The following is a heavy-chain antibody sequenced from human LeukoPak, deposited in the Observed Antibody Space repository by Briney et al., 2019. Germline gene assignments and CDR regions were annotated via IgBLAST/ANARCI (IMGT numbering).Heavy chain of an antibody. J-gene: IGHJ6*02. Sequence: GASVKVSCKASGYTFTSYGISWVRQAPGQGLEWMGWISAYNGNTNYAQKLQGRVTMTTDTSTSTAYMELRSLRSDDTAVYYCAREQWLVNYYYYGMDVWGQGTTVTVSS. V-gene: IGHV1-18*01. CDR1: GYTFTSYG. D-gene: IGHD6-19*01. CDR2: ISAYNGNT. CDR3: AREQWLVNYYYYGMDV.